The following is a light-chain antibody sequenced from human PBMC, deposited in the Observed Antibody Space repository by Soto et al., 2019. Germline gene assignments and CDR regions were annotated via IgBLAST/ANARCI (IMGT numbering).Light chain of an antibody. CDR3: MQGTHWPIT. CDR2: EVS. V-gene: IGKV2-30*02. Sequence: DVVMTQSPLSLPVTLGQPASISCRSNQSLVHSDGIAYFSWYQQRPGRSPRRXIYEVSNRDSGVPARFSGSGSGTDFALKISRVEAEDVGVYYCMQGTHWPITFGQGTRLEIK. J-gene: IGKJ5*01. CDR1: QSLVHSDGIAY.